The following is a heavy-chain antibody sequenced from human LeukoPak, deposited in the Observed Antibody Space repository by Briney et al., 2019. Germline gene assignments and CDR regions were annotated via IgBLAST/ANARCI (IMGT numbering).Heavy chain of an antibody. Sequence: RSSETLSLTCAVYGGSFSGYYWSWIRQPPGKGLEWIGEINHSGSTNYNPSLKSRVTISVDTSKNQFSLKLSSVTAADTAVYYCARGQGLRYFDWPVTYYGMDVWGQGTTVTVSS. CDR2: INHSGST. D-gene: IGHD3-9*01. J-gene: IGHJ6*02. CDR1: GGSFSGYY. CDR3: ARGQGLRYFDWPVTYYGMDV. V-gene: IGHV4-34*01.